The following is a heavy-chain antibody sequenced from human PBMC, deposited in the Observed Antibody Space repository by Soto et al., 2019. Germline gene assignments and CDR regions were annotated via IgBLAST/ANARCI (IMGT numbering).Heavy chain of an antibody. CDR1: GGSISSSSYY. Sequence: QLQLQESGPGLVKPSETLSLTCTVSGGSISSSSYYWGWIRQPPGKGLEWIGSIYYSGSTYYNPSLKSRVTISVDTSKNQFSLKLSSVTAADTAVYYCARHGPPTIQWGGNWFDPWGQGTLVTVSS. D-gene: IGHD3-10*01. J-gene: IGHJ5*02. CDR2: IYYSGST. V-gene: IGHV4-39*01. CDR3: ARHGPPTIQWGGNWFDP.